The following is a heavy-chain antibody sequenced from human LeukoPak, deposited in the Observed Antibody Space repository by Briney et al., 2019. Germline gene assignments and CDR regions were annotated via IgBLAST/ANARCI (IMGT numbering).Heavy chain of an antibody. Sequence: SETLTLTCTVSGVSIGRCDEFWVRIPQPPGQGREWIGNGYYIGTAYYNPSLKSRVTISVDTSKNQVSLKLSSGTAADTAVYYCARQFASGSDNYWGQGTPVTVSS. CDR3: ARQFASGSDNY. V-gene: IGHV4-39*01. D-gene: IGHD3-10*01. J-gene: IGHJ4*02. CDR2: GYYIGTA. CDR1: GVSIGRCDEF.